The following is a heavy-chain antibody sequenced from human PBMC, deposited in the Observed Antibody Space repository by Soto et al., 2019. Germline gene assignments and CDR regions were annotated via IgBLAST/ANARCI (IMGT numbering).Heavy chain of an antibody. D-gene: IGHD3-10*01. J-gene: IGHJ4*02. CDR3: ARDSLYYGSGSYYADY. CDR1: GYTFTSYG. V-gene: IGHV1-18*01. Sequence: ASVKVSCKASGYTFTSYGISWVRQAPGQGLEWMGWISAYNGNTNYAQKLQGRVTMTTDTSTSTAYMELRSLRSDDTAVYYCARDSLYYGSGSYYADYWGQGTLVTVSS. CDR2: ISAYNGNT.